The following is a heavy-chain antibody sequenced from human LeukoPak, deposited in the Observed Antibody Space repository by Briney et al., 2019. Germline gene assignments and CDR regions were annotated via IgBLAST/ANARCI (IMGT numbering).Heavy chain of an antibody. Sequence: SETLSLTCTVSGGSISSYYWSWIRQPPGKGLEWIGCIYYSGSTNYNSSLKSRVTISVDTSKNQFSLKLSSVTAADTAVYYCARLPIVGASSVYWGQGTLVTVSS. CDR1: GGSISSYY. J-gene: IGHJ4*02. V-gene: IGHV4-59*08. CDR2: IYYSGST. CDR3: ARLPIVGASSVY. D-gene: IGHD1-26*01.